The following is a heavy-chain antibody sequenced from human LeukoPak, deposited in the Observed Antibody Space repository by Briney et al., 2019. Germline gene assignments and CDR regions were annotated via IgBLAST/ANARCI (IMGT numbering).Heavy chain of an antibody. CDR2: ISGSSSNV. D-gene: IGHD5-18*01. V-gene: IGHV3-48*03. CDR1: GFTFSSYE. CDR3: ARGFRDTVMFLDY. Sequence: PGGSLRLSCAASGFTFSSYEMNWVRQAPGKGLEWISAISGSSSNVYYAASVRGRFTISRDNAENSLYLQLNTMRAEDTAVYYCARGFRDTVMFLDYWGQGTLVTVSS. J-gene: IGHJ4*02.